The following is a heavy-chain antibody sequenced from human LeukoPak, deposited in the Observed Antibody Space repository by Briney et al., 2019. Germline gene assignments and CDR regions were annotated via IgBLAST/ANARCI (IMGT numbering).Heavy chain of an antibody. Sequence: GGSLRLSCAASGFTFSGYAMTWVRQAPGKGLEWVSAISGSGGSTYYADSVKGRFTISRDNSKNTLYLQMNSLRAEDTAVYCCAKKEAFGGQHHDPWGQGTLVTVSS. V-gene: IGHV3-23*01. CDR2: ISGSGGST. CDR3: AKKEAFGGQHHDP. D-gene: IGHD3-10*01. J-gene: IGHJ5*02. CDR1: GFTFSGYA.